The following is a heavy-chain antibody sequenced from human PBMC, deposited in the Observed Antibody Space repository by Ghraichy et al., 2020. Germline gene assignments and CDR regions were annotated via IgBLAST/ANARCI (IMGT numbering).Heavy chain of an antibody. CDR2: IYWDDDK. Sequence: SGPTLVKPTETLTLTCTFSGFSLSTSGVGVGWIRQPPGKALEWLALIYWDDDKRYSPSLKSRLTITKDTSKNQVVLTMTNMDPVDTATYYCAHIDPARSGTSMDVWGQGTTVTVSS. J-gene: IGHJ6*02. CDR1: GFSLSTSGVG. D-gene: IGHD3-10*01. V-gene: IGHV2-5*02. CDR3: AHIDPARSGTSMDV.